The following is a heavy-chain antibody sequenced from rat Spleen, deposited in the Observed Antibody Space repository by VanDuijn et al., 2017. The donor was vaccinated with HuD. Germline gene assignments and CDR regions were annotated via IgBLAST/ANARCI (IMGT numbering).Heavy chain of an antibody. J-gene: IGHJ3*01. D-gene: IGHD4-3*01. Sequence: EVQLVESGGGLVQPGRSLKLSCAASGFTFSDYAMAWVRQAPKKGLEWVATIIYDGSSTYYRDSVKGRFTISRDNAKSTLYLQMDSLRSEDTATYYGARQDNSGHWFAYWGQGTLVTVSS. CDR1: GFTFSDYA. CDR2: IIYDGSST. CDR3: ARQDNSGHWFAY. V-gene: IGHV5-17*01.